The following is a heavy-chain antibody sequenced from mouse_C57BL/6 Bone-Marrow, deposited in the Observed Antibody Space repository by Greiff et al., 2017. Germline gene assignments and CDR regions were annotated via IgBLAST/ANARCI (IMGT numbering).Heavy chain of an antibody. J-gene: IGHJ3*01. D-gene: IGHD3-2*02. CDR2: INPNNGGT. V-gene: IGHV1-26*01. CDR1: GYTFTDYY. Sequence: VQLKQSGPELVKPGASVKISCKASGYTFTDYYMNWVQQSHGKSLEWIGDINPNNGGTSYNQKFKGKATLTVDKSSSTAYMELRSLTSEDSAVYYCAAAQALFAYWGQGTLVTVSA. CDR3: AAAQALFAY.